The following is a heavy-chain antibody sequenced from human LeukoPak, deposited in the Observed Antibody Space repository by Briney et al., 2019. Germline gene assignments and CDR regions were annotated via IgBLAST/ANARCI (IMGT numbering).Heavy chain of an antibody. Sequence: GASVKVPCKASGYTFTSYGISWVRQAPGQGLEWMGWISAYNGNTNYAQKLQGRVTMTTDTSTSTAYMELGSLRSDDTAVYYCARDQAVAGKRGVYNWFDPWGQGTLVTVSS. CDR1: GYTFTSYG. CDR3: ARDQAVAGKRGVYNWFDP. CDR2: ISAYNGNT. D-gene: IGHD6-19*01. J-gene: IGHJ5*02. V-gene: IGHV1-18*04.